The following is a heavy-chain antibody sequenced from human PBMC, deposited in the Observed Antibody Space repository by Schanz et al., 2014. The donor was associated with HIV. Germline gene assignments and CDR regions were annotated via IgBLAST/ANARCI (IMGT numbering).Heavy chain of an antibody. V-gene: IGHV3-9*01. J-gene: IGHJ3*02. D-gene: IGHD1-26*01. CDR1: GFSFDDYA. CDR2: ISWNSGSI. CDR3: AKDTGSGSYETFDI. Sequence: EVQLVESGGGLVQPGRSLRLSCAASGFSFDDYAMHWVRQAPGKGLEWVSGISWNSGSIGYADSVKGRFTISRDNAKNSLYLQMNSLRAEDTALYYCAKDTGSGSYETFDIWGQGTMVTVSS.